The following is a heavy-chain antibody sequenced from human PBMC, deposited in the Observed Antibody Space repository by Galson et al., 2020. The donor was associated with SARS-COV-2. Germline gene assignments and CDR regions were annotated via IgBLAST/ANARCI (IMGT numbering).Heavy chain of an antibody. Sequence: FGPTLLKPTHTLTLTSPFSWFSLRTSGMGVGWILQPPGQALEWLALIYWDDDKRYSPSLQSRLTITKDTSKNQVVLTMTNMDPVDTATYYCAHRPPTTYYDILTGYSSRNWFDTWGQGTLVTVYS. CDR3: AHRPPTTYYDILTGYSSRNWFDT. CDR2: IYWDDDK. V-gene: IGHV2-5*02. D-gene: IGHD3-9*01. CDR1: WFSLRTSGMG. J-gene: IGHJ5*02.